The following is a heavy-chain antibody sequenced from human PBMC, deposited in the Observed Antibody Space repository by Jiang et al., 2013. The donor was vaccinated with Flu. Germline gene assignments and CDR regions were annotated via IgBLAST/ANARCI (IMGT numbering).Heavy chain of an antibody. V-gene: IGHV7-4-1*02. D-gene: IGHD6-19*01. J-gene: IGHJ6*02. CDR3: ARQAGYYYYYGMDV. Sequence: CKASGYTFTSYAMNWVRQAPGQGLEWMEWINTNTGNPTYAQGFTGRFVFSLDTSVSTAYLQISSLKAEDTAVYYCARQAGYYYYYGMDVWGQGTTVTVSS. CDR1: GYTFTSYA. CDR2: INTNTGNP.